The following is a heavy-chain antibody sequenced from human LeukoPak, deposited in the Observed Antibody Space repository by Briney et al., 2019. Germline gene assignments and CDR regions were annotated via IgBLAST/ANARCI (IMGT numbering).Heavy chain of an antibody. Sequence: GESLKLSCKASGYRFTSYWIGWVRQMPGKGLECMGIIHPGDSEIRYSPSFQGQVTISDDKSISTAYLQWSGLKASDTAIYYCARRLGATQPYSDFWGQGALVTVSS. CDR2: IHPGDSEI. D-gene: IGHD1-26*01. CDR1: GYRFTSYW. V-gene: IGHV5-51*01. J-gene: IGHJ4*02. CDR3: ARRLGATQPYSDF.